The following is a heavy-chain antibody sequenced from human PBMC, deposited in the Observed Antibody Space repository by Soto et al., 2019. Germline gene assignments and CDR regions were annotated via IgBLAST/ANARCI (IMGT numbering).Heavy chain of an antibody. V-gene: IGHV1-69*02. CDR2: INPIVSMS. J-gene: IGHJ4*02. D-gene: IGHD3-10*01. CDR3: AASYGSGYRAFDY. Sequence: QVQLVQSGTEVKKPGSSVKVSCKASGDTFSFYTINWVRQAPGLGLEWVGRINPIVSMSNYAQKFQGRVSRPEDKSTSTAYMELRSLRSDDTAMYFCAASYGSGYRAFDYWGQGALVIVSS. CDR1: GDTFSFYT.